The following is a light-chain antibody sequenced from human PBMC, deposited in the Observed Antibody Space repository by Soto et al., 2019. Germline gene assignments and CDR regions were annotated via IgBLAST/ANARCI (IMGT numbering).Light chain of an antibody. CDR2: KAS. CDR3: QQYDSYQGT. CDR1: QSISSW. Sequence: DIKVNQSPSSVSASVGDRVTITCRASQSISSWLAWYQQKPGRAPKLLIYKASSLESGVPSTFSGSGSGAEFTLTISSLQPDDFATYYCQQYDSYQGTFGQGTKVDIK. J-gene: IGKJ1*01. V-gene: IGKV1-5*03.